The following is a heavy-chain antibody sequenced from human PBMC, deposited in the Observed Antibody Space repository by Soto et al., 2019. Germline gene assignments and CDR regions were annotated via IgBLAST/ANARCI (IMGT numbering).Heavy chain of an antibody. V-gene: IGHV4-59*13. CDR3: ARDLAAVPRAFDY. D-gene: IGHD6-13*01. Sequence: ETLSLTCTFSGGSISSYFYIWVRQPPGKGLEWIGSVYYTGTTDYNPSLKSRVTISVDTSKTQFSLNLRSVTAADTAVYYCARDLAAVPRAFDYWGRGTLVTVSS. CDR1: GGSISSYF. CDR2: VYYTGTT. J-gene: IGHJ4*02.